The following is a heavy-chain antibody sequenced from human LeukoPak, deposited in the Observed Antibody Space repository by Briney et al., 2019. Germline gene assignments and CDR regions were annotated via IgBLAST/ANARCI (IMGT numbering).Heavy chain of an antibody. V-gene: IGHV4-59*08. CDR2: IHYSGSS. J-gene: IGHJ5*02. CDR3: ARHSAPSGSYSNWFDP. D-gene: IGHD1-26*01. CDR1: GGSISSYY. Sequence: PSETLSLTCTVSGGSISSYYWSWIRQPPGKGPEWIGYIHYSGSSNYNPSLKSRVTISVDTSKNQFSLKLSSVTAADTAVYYCARHSAPSGSYSNWFDPWGQGTLVTVSS.